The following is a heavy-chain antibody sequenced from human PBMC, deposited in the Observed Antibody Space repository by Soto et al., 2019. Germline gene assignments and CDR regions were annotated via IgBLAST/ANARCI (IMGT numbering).Heavy chain of an antibody. CDR2: IYTGGST. Sequence: EVQLVESGGGLVQPGGSLRLSCAASGFTISNNYMSWVRQAPGKGLEWVSVIYTGGSTYYADPVKGGFTISRDNSKKTVDLQMNNLRAEDTAVYYCGRDLGYCTGISCYGPVGWFDPWGQGTLVTVSS. CDR1: GFTISNNY. J-gene: IGHJ5*02. D-gene: IGHD2-2*01. CDR3: GRDLGYCTGISCYGPVGWFDP. V-gene: IGHV3-66*01.